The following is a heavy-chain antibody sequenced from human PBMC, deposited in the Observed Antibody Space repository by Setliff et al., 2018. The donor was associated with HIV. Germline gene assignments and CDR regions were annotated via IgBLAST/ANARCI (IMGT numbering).Heavy chain of an antibody. J-gene: IGHJ5*02. V-gene: IGHV3-33*08. CDR2: IWYDGSKK. D-gene: IGHD3-10*01. CDR1: GFTFSSYG. CDR3: ARERSALLWKNWFDP. Sequence: GGSLRLSCAASGFTFSSYGMHWVRQAPGKGLEWVAVIWYDGSKKYYADSVKGRFTISRDNSKNTLYLQLNSLRAEDTAVYYCARERSALLWKNWFDPWGQGTLVTVSS.